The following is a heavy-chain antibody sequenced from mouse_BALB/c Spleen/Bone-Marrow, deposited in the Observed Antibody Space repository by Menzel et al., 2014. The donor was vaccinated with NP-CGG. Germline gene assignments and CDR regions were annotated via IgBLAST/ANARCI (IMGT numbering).Heavy chain of an antibody. J-gene: IGHJ3*01. V-gene: IGHV1-18*01. Sequence: EVQLQQSGPALVKPGASMKISCKASGYSFTGYTTNWVKQSHGKNLEWIGLINPYNGGTTYNQKFKGKATLTVDKSSNTAYMELLSLTSEDSAVYYCARRDCYDCAWFDYWGQGTLVTVSA. D-gene: IGHD2-4*01. CDR2: INPYNGGT. CDR1: GYSFTGYT. CDR3: ARRDCYDCAWFDY.